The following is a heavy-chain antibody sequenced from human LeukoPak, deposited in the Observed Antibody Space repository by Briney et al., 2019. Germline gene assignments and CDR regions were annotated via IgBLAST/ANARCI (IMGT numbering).Heavy chain of an antibody. CDR2: INPNSGGS. V-gene: IGHV1-2*02. CDR3: ARGHDNTGYNYFDY. CDR1: GYTFTDHY. J-gene: IGHJ4*01. Sequence: ASVKVSSKASGYTFTDHYIHWVRQAPGQGLERLGWINPNSGGSNYAQKFQGRVTMTRDTSINSTFMDLSSLTSDDTAVYYCARGHDNTGYNYFDYWGQGTLVFVSS. D-gene: IGHD3-9*01.